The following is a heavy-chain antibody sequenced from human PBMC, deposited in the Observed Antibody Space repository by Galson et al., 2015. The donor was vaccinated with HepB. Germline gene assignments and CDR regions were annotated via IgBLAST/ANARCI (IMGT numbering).Heavy chain of an antibody. D-gene: IGHD5-18*01. CDR3: ARDFRYSHGYHHYYYYGMDV. Sequence: SLRLSCAASGFTASNNYMSWVRQAPGKGLEWVSGIHRGGSTYYADPVEGRFTISRDNSKNTLYLQMNSLKTEDTAVYYCARDFRYSHGYHHYYYYGMDVWGQGTTVTVSS. CDR1: GFTASNNY. V-gene: IGHV3-66*02. CDR2: IHRGGST. J-gene: IGHJ6*02.